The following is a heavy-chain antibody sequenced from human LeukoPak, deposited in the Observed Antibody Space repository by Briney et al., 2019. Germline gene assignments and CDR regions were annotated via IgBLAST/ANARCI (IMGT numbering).Heavy chain of an antibody. CDR1: GGSFSGYD. CDR2: INHSGST. V-gene: IGHV4-34*01. J-gene: IGHJ4*02. CDR3: ARDGPRGGDY. D-gene: IGHD3-16*01. Sequence: TSETLSLTCAVYGGSFSGYDWSWIRQPQGKGLEWIGEINHSGSTNYNPSLKSRVTISVDTSKNQFSLKLSSVTAADTAVYYCARDGPRGGDYWGQGTLVTVSS.